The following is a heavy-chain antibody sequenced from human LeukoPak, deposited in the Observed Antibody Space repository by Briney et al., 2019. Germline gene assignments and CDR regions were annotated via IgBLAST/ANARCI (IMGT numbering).Heavy chain of an antibody. CDR1: GFTFSSYS. D-gene: IGHD6-13*01. CDR2: ISSSSSYI. V-gene: IGHV3-21*01. CDR3: ARELVAAAGTGY. J-gene: IGHJ4*02. Sequence: PGGSLRLSCAASGFTFSSYSMNWVRQAQGKGLEWVSSISSSSSYIYYADSVKGRFTISRDNAKNSLYLQMNSLRAEDTAVYYCARELVAAAGTGYWGQGTLVTVSS.